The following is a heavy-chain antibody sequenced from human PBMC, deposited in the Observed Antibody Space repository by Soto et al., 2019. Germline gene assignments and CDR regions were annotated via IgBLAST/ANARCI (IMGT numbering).Heavy chain of an antibody. CDR3: ATAVGLMGSKTAFDI. D-gene: IGHD2-8*01. J-gene: IGHJ3*02. V-gene: IGHV1-18*01. CDR2: ISAYNGNT. Sequence: ASVKVSCKASGYTFTSYGISWGRQAPGQGLEWMGWISAYNGNTNYAQKLQGRVTMTTDTSTSTAYMELRSLRSEDTAVYYCATAVGLMGSKTAFDIWGQGTKVTVSS. CDR1: GYTFTSYG.